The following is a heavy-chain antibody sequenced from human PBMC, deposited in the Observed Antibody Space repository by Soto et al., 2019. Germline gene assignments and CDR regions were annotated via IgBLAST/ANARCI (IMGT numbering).Heavy chain of an antibody. V-gene: IGHV4-31*03. J-gene: IGHJ6*02. Sequence: SETLSLTCTVSGGSISSGGYYWSWIRQHPGKGLEWIGYIYYSGSTYYNPSLKSRVTISVDTSKNQFSLKLSSVTAADTAVYYCARAAVVRGVIVYYGRDVWGQGTTVTVSS. CDR2: IYYSGST. CDR3: ARAAVVRGVIVYYGRDV. CDR1: GGSISSGGYY. D-gene: IGHD3-10*01.